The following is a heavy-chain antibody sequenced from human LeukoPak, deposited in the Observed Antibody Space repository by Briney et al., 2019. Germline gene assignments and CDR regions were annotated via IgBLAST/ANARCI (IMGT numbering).Heavy chain of an antibody. CDR3: AKNGDSSGYYPDLFDY. J-gene: IGHJ4*02. CDR1: GFTVSSNY. V-gene: IGHV3-53*01. CDR2: IYSGGST. Sequence: GGSLRLSCAASGFTVSSNYMSWVRQAPGKGLEWVSVIYSGGSTYYADSVKGRFTISRDNSKNTLYLQMNSLRAEDTAVYYCAKNGDSSGYYPDLFDYWGQGTLVTVSS. D-gene: IGHD3-22*01.